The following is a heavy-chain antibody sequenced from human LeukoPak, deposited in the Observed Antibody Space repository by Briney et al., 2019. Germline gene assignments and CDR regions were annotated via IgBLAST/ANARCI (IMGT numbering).Heavy chain of an antibody. CDR1: GGSISNYY. D-gene: IGHD3-10*01. V-gene: IGHV4-4*07. CDR2: KSVSGHT. CDR3: ARFGELLGVLVY. Sequence: PSETLSLTCTVSGGSISNYYWNWIRQPAGKGLEWIGRKSVSGHTNYRSSLESRVTMSVDTSKNQFSLRLNSVTTADTAVYYCARFGELLGVLVYWGQGTVVTVSS. J-gene: IGHJ4*02.